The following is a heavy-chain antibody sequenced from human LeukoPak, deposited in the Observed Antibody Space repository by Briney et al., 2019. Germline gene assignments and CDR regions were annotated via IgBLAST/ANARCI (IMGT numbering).Heavy chain of an antibody. CDR2: IYHSGST. CDR3: ARGVYGDYDQFDY. V-gene: IGHV4-30-2*01. CDR1: GGSITSGAYC. J-gene: IGHJ4*02. Sequence: SETLSLTCTVSGGSITSGAYCWSWIRQPPGKGLEWIGYIYHSGSTYYNPSLKSRVTISVDRSKNQFSLKLSSVTAADTAVYYCARGVYGDYDQFDYWGQGTLVTVSS. D-gene: IGHD4-17*01.